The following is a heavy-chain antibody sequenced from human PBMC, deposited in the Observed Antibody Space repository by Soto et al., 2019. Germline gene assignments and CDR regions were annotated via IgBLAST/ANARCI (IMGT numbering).Heavy chain of an antibody. CDR3: ARGYRGDYYGSGSPYYFDY. Sequence: SLTCAVYGGSFSGYYWSWIRQPPGKGLEWIGEINHSGSTNYNPSLKSRVTISVDTSKNQFSLKLSSVTAADTAVYYCARGYRGDYYGSGSPYYFDYWGQGNLVTVSS. D-gene: IGHD3-10*01. V-gene: IGHV4-34*01. CDR2: INHSGST. CDR1: GGSFSGYY. J-gene: IGHJ4*02.